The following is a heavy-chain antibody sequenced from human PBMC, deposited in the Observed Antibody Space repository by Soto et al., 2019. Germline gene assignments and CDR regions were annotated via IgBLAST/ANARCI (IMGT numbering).Heavy chain of an antibody. CDR1: GFSFNNYW. V-gene: IGHV3-7*01. Sequence: EVQLVESGGGLVQPGGPLRVSCAASGFSFNNYWMAWVRQAPGKGLEWVANFKADGSHQHYVDSVRGRFTISTDNAENTLYLQMDSLRPEDTAIYFCAKDRGIGGAFDIWGQGTMVAVSS. J-gene: IGHJ3*02. D-gene: IGHD3-10*01. CDR2: FKADGSHQ. CDR3: AKDRGIGGAFDI.